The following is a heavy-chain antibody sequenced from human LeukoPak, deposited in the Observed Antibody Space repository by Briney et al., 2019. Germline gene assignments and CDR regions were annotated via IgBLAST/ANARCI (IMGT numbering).Heavy chain of an antibody. Sequence: GGSLRLSCAASGFTFSSYSMNWVRQAPGKGLEWVSSISSSSTYIYYTDSVKGRFTISRDNAKNSLYLQMNSLRAEDTAVYYCARANGYNLPFDYWGQGTLVTVSS. CDR3: ARANGYNLPFDY. CDR2: ISSSSTYI. CDR1: GFTFSSYS. V-gene: IGHV3-21*01. D-gene: IGHD5-24*01. J-gene: IGHJ4*02.